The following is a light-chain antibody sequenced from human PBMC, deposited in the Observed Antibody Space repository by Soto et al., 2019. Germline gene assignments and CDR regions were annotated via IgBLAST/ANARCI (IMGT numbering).Light chain of an antibody. CDR3: QQYGSSPRT. CDR2: GAS. V-gene: IGKV3-20*01. J-gene: IGKJ1*01. CDR1: QSVSSSY. Sequence: EIVLTQSPGTLSVSPGERVTLSCRASQSVSSSYLAWYQQKPGQAPRLLIYGASSRATGIPDRFSGSGSGTDFTLTISRLEPEDFAVDYCQQYGSSPRTFGQGTKVEIK.